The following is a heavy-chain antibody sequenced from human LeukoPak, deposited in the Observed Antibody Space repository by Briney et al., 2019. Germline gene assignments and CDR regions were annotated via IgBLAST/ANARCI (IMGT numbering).Heavy chain of an antibody. CDR3: ARGRSNCYGMDV. J-gene: IGHJ6*02. Sequence: KPSETLSLTCSVSDGSINSYYWNWIRRPPGKGLEWIGYIYYNGNTNYSPSLKSRVTMSVDTSKNLFSLKVSSVTAADTAVYYCARGRSNCYGMDVWGQGTTVTVSS. CDR1: DGSINSYY. CDR2: IYYNGNT. V-gene: IGHV4-59*01. D-gene: IGHD1-26*01.